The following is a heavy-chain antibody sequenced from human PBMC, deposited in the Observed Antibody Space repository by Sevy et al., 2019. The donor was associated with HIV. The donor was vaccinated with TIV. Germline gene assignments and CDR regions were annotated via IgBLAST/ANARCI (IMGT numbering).Heavy chain of an antibody. CDR2: ISYDGSNK. J-gene: IGHJ6*02. D-gene: IGHD3-22*01. CDR1: GFTFSSYG. CDR3: AKAPYDSSGYYYLYYYYYGMDV. Sequence: GGSLRLSCAASGFTFSSYGMHWVRQAPGKGLEWVAVISYDGSNKYYADSVKGQFTISSGNSKNTLYLQMNSLRAEDTAVYYCAKAPYDSSGYYYLYYYYYGMDVWGQGTTVTVSS. V-gene: IGHV3-30*18.